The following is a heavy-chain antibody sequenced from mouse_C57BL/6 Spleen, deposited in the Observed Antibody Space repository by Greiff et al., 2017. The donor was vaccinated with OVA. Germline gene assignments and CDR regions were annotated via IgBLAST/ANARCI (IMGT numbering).Heavy chain of an antibody. V-gene: IGHV5-17*01. CDR1: GFTFSDYG. Sequence: EVQVVESGGGLVKPGGSLKLSCAASGFTFSDYGMHWVRQAPEKGLEWVAYISSGSSTIYYADTVKGRFTISRDNAKNTLFLQMTSLRSEDTAMYYCARYIYYYGSSYFDYWGQGTTLTVSS. CDR3: ARYIYYYGSSYFDY. CDR2: ISSGSSTI. D-gene: IGHD1-1*01. J-gene: IGHJ2*01.